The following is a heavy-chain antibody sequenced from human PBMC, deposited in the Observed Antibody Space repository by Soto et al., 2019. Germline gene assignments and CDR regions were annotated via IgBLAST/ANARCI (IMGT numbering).Heavy chain of an antibody. J-gene: IGHJ5*02. V-gene: IGHV4-39*01. CDR2: IYYSGST. CDR1: GGSISSSSYY. CDR3: ARHRAAAGWFDP. Sequence: SETLSLTCTVSGGSISSSSYYWGWIRQPPGKGLEWIGSIYYSGSTYYNPSLKSRVTISVDTSKNQFSLKLSSVTAADTAVYYCARHRAAAGWFDPWGQGTLVTLSS. D-gene: IGHD6-13*01.